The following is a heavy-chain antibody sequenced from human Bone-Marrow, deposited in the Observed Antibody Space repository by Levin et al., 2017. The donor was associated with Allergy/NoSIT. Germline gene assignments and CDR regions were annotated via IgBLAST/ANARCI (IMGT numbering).Heavy chain of an antibody. Sequence: SETLSLTCTVSGGSISSYYWSWIRQPAGKGLEWIGRIYTSGSTNYNPSLKSRVTMSVDTSKNQFSLKLSSVTAADTAGYYCARSPPITIFGVVIMYFDLWGRGTLVTVSS. V-gene: IGHV4-4*07. J-gene: IGHJ2*01. CDR2: IYTSGST. CDR3: ARSPPITIFGVVIMYFDL. D-gene: IGHD3-3*01. CDR1: GGSISSYY.